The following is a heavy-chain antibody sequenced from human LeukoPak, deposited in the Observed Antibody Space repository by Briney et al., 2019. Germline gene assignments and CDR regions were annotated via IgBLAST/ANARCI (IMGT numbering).Heavy chain of an antibody. Sequence: SETLSLTCTVSGGSISSYYWSWIRQPPEKGLEWIGYIYYSGSTNYNPSLKSRVTFSVDTSKNQFSMKLSSMTAADTAVYYCAREGSRGYGGLDNWGQGTLVTVSS. CDR1: GGSISSYY. CDR3: AREGSRGYGGLDN. J-gene: IGHJ4*02. V-gene: IGHV4-59*12. CDR2: IYYSGST. D-gene: IGHD4-23*01.